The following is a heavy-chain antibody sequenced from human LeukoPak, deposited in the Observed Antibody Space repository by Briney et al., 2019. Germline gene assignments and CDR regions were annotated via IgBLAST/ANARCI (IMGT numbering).Heavy chain of an antibody. D-gene: IGHD6-13*01. V-gene: IGHV3-30*02. Sequence: GGSLRLSCAASGINFRSSGMHWVRQAPGKGLEWVTFIQNDGSDKYYAASVKGRFTISRDNSKNTVYLHMASLRADDTALYYCAREGGRAVPGRFDQWGRGTLVTVSS. CDR1: GINFRSSG. J-gene: IGHJ4*02. CDR2: IQNDGSDK. CDR3: AREGGRAVPGRFDQ.